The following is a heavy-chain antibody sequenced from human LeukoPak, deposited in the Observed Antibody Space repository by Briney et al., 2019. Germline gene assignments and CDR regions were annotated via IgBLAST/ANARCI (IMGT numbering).Heavy chain of an antibody. CDR1: GFTFSSYW. V-gene: IGHV3-7*01. Sequence: PGGSLRLSCAASGFTFSSYWMNWVRQAPGKGLEWVANIKQDGSETYYVDSVKGRFTISRDNAKNSLYLQMNSLRAEDTAVYYCARDRNTDFWSGYYTNYFDYWGQGTLVTVSS. J-gene: IGHJ4*02. CDR3: ARDRNTDFWSGYYTNYFDY. CDR2: IKQDGSET. D-gene: IGHD3-3*01.